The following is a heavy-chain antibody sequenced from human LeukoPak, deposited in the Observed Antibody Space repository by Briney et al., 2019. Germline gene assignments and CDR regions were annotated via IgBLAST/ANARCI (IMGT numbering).Heavy chain of an antibody. CDR3: ARWSYYYGSGSRFRAFDI. V-gene: IGHV1-18*01. CDR1: GYTFTSYG. CDR2: ISAYNGNT. Sequence: GASVNVSCKASGYTFTSYGISWVRQAPGQGLEWMGWISAYNGNTNYAQKLQGRVTMTTDTSTSTAYMELRSLRSDDTAVYYCARWSYYYGSGSRFRAFDIWGQGTMVTVSS. J-gene: IGHJ3*02. D-gene: IGHD3-10*01.